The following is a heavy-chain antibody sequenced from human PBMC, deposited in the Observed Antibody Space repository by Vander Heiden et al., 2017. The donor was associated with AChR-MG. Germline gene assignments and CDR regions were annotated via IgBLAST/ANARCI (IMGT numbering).Heavy chain of an antibody. J-gene: IGHJ4*02. CDR3: ARDRYGGNSGGFDY. CDR2: ISYDGSNK. Sequence: QVQLVESGGGVVQPGRSLRLSCAASGFTFSSYAMHWVRQAPGKGLEWVAVISYDGSNKYYADSVKGRFTISRDNSKNTLYLQMNSLRAEDTAVYYCARDRYGGNSGGFDYWGQGTLVTVSS. CDR1: GFTFSSYA. V-gene: IGHV3-30-3*01. D-gene: IGHD2-21*02.